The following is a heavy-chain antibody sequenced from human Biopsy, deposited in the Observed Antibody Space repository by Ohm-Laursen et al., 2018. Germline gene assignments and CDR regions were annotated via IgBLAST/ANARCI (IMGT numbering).Heavy chain of an antibody. CDR1: SGSISSYY. V-gene: IGHV4-59*01. D-gene: IGHD6-19*01. J-gene: IGHJ4*02. CDR2: IYYSGST. CDR3: ARDRGSGWTDY. Sequence: SETLSLTCTVSSGSISSYYWSWIRQSPGKGLEWIGHIYYSGSTNYNPSLQSRVVMPVDTSKNQFSLRLNSVTAADTATYYCARDRGSGWTDYWGQGTLVTVSS.